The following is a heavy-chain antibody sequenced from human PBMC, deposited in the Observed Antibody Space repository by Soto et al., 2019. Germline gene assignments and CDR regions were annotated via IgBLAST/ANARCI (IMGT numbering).Heavy chain of an antibody. CDR3: AIGLSTNFLMDV. J-gene: IGHJ6*02. CDR2: IIPVFGTP. V-gene: IGHV1-69*18. D-gene: IGHD2-8*01. CDR1: GGTFSSYA. Sequence: QVQLVQSGAEVKKPGSSVKVSCKTSGGTFSSYAFNWVRRAPGQGLEWMGRIIPVFGTPNFAQKFQGRVTFTADASTTTTYMELTSLTSEDTAIYYCAIGLSTNFLMDVWGPGTAVTVSS.